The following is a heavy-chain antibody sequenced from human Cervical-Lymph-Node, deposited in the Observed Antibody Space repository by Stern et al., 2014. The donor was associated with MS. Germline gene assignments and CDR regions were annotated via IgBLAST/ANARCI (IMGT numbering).Heavy chain of an antibody. CDR3: AKDPTDYALYYFGMDV. J-gene: IGHJ6*02. D-gene: IGHD4-17*01. V-gene: IGHV3-30*18. CDR2: ISYDGRRK. Sequence: QVQLVQSGGGVVQPGRSLRLSCAVSGFSFSNYGMHWVRQAPGKGLEWVGVISYDGRRKFYADALKGRFTISRDNSKNTLYLQMNTLRPEDTGVYYCAKDPTDYALYYFGMDVWGQGTAVTVSS. CDR1: GFSFSNYG.